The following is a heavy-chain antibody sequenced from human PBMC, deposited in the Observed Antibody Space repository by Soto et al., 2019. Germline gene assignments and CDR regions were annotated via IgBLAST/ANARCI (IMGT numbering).Heavy chain of an antibody. CDR3: ASESKIEQQLGN. Sequence: SVKVSCKASGGTFSNDAISWVRQAPGQGLEWMGGIIPAFGTPNYAQKFQGRVTISADRSTNTAYMEMSSLRSEDTAVYYCASESKIEQQLGNWGQGTLVTVSS. V-gene: IGHV1-69*06. D-gene: IGHD6-13*01. CDR1: GGTFSNDA. CDR2: IIPAFGTP. J-gene: IGHJ4*02.